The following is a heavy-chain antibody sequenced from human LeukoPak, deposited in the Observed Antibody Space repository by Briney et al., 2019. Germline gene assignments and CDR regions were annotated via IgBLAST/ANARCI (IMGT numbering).Heavy chain of an antibody. V-gene: IGHV3-30*02. CDR3: GSIVVVPADRFDP. D-gene: IGHD2-2*01. CDR1: GFTFSSYG. CDR2: IRYDGSNK. J-gene: IGHJ5*02. Sequence: GGSLRLSCAASGFTFSSYGIHWVRQAPGKGLEWVAGIRYDGSNKYYAYSLKGRVTISRDNSTKTLYLRMNSLRAEDTAVYYCGSIVVVPADRFDPWVQGTLVTVSS.